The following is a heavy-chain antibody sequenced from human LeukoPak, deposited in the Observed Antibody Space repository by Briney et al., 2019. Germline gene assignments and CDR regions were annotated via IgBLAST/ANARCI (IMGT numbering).Heavy chain of an antibody. CDR2: IYPSGST. V-gene: IGHV4-4*07. CDR1: GGSISSYY. Sequence: KPSETLSLTCTVSGGSISSYYWTWIRQPAGKGLEWIGRIYPSGSTNYNPSLKSRVTMSVDTSKNQFSLRLSSVTAADTAVYYCARENSGSYREFDYWGQGTLVTVSS. CDR3: ARENSGSYREFDY. J-gene: IGHJ4*02. D-gene: IGHD1-26*01.